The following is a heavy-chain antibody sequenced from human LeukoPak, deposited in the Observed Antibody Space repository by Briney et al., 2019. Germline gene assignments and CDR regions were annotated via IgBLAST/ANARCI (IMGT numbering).Heavy chain of an antibody. CDR3: GKDTSSSWFKGFAFDL. D-gene: IGHD6-19*01. Sequence: GRSLRLSCVLSGLIIEGYAMHCFRQAPGKGLEWVAGINWKSGSVGYVDSVKGRFTISRDNAKNSVFLEMNSLRLEDTALYFCGKDTSSSWFKGFAFDLWGQGTMVTVAS. J-gene: IGHJ3*01. V-gene: IGHV3-9*01. CDR2: INWKSGSV. CDR1: GLIIEGYA.